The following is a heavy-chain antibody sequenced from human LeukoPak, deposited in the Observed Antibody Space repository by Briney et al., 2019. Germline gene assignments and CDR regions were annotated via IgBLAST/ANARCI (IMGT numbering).Heavy chain of an antibody. CDR3: AKDNVGYYSSAFDI. V-gene: IGHV3-30*18. D-gene: IGHD5-12*01. CDR1: GFTFSSYG. Sequence: PGRSLRLSCAASGFTFSSYGMHWVRQAPGKGLEWVAVISYDGSNKYYADSVKGRFTISRDSSKNTLYLQMNSLRAEDTAVYYCAKDNVGYYSSAFDIWGQGTMVTVSS. J-gene: IGHJ3*02. CDR2: ISYDGSNK.